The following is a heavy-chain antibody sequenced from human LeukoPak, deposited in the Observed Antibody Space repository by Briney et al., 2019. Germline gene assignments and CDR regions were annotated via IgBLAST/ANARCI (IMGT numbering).Heavy chain of an antibody. CDR3: ARRELDSYDF. D-gene: IGHD3-3*01. V-gene: IGHV4-4*08. J-gene: IGHJ4*02. CDR2: IYTSGST. Sequence: SETLSLTCTVSGGSISSYYWSWIRQPPGKGLEWIGYIYTSGSTNYNPSLKNRVTISVDTSKNQFSLKLSSVTAADTAVYYCARRELDSYDFWGQGTLVTVSS. CDR1: GGSISSYY.